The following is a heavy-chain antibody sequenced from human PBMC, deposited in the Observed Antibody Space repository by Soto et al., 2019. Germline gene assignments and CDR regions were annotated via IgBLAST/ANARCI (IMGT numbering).Heavy chain of an antibody. D-gene: IGHD6-19*01. CDR3: AMLGGWSGGSSGMDV. Sequence: EVQLVESGGGLVQPGGSLRLSCAASGLIFSDYHMDWVRQAPGKGLEWVGRIRRKANSYTTEYAASVKGRFNISRDDSKNSLYLQRNSLKSEDTAVYYCAMLGGWSGGSSGMDVGGQGTTVTVSS. V-gene: IGHV3-72*01. CDR2: IRRKANSYTT. CDR1: GLIFSDYH. J-gene: IGHJ6*02.